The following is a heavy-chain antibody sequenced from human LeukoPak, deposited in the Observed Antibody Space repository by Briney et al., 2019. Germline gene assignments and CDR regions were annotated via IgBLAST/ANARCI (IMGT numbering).Heavy chain of an antibody. CDR2: IYHSGTS. Sequence: PSETLSLTCTVSGYSLGSASYWGWIRQPPGKGLQWIGSIYHSGTSYYNPSLKSRVTISVDTSTNQFSPKLTSVTAADTAVYYCARDWSTPIKGNWFDPWGQGTLVTVSS. D-gene: IGHD5/OR15-5a*01. CDR3: ARDWSTPIKGNWFDP. CDR1: GYSLGSASY. V-gene: IGHV4-38-2*02. J-gene: IGHJ5*02.